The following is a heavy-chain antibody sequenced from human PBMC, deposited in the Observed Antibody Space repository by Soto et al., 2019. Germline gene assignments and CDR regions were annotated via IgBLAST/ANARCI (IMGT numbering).Heavy chain of an antibody. Sequence: SETLSLTCTVSGGSVSSGSYYWSWIRQPPGKGLEWIGYIYYSGSTNYNPSLKSRVTISVDTSKNQFSLKLSSVTAADTAVYYCASLRFLEWSPYGMDVWGQGTTVTVSS. CDR2: IYYSGST. V-gene: IGHV4-61*01. CDR1: GGSVSSGSYY. CDR3: ASLRFLEWSPYGMDV. D-gene: IGHD3-3*01. J-gene: IGHJ6*02.